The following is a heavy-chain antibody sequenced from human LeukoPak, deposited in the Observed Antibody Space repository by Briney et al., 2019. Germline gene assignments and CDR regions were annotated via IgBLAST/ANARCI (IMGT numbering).Heavy chain of an antibody. Sequence: ASVKVSCKASGYTFTSYYMHWVRQAPGQGLEWMGIINPSGGSTSYAQKFQGRVTMTRDTSTSTVYMELSSLRSEDTAVYYCARGYRIQLWLPPPGYWGQGTLVTVSP. D-gene: IGHD5-18*01. CDR2: INPSGGST. V-gene: IGHV1-46*01. J-gene: IGHJ4*02. CDR3: ARGYRIQLWLPPPGY. CDR1: GYTFTSYY.